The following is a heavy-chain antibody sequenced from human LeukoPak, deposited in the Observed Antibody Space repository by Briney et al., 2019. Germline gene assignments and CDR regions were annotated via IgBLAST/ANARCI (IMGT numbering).Heavy chain of an antibody. D-gene: IGHD5-24*01. Sequence: GGSLRLSCAASRFTFSSYSMNWVRQAPGKGLEWVSSISSSSKYIYYTDSMKGRFTISRDNAKNSLYLQMNSLRAEDTAVYYCARDSTNFDYWGQGALVTVSS. CDR2: ISSSSKYI. CDR3: ARDSTNFDY. V-gene: IGHV3-21*01. J-gene: IGHJ4*02. CDR1: RFTFSSYS.